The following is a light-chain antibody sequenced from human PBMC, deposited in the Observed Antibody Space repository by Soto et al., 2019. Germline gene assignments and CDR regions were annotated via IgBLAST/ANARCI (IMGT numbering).Light chain of an antibody. V-gene: IGKV3-11*01. CDR1: QSVSSY. J-gene: IGKJ4*01. CDR2: DAS. CDR3: QPRSNWPPDT. Sequence: EIVLTQSPATLSLSPGERATLSCRASQSVSSYLAWYQQKPGQAPRLLIYDASNRATGIPARFSGSGSGTDFTLNISSLEPEDFAVYYCQPRSNWPPDTFGGGTKVEIK.